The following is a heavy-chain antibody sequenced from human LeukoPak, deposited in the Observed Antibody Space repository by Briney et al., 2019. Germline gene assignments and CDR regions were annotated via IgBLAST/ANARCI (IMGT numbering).Heavy chain of an antibody. CDR3: AGEVGATSSPYFDY. CDR1: GGSFSGYY. CDR2: INHSGST. J-gene: IGHJ4*02. D-gene: IGHD1-26*01. Sequence: SETLSLTCAVYGGSFSGYYWSWIRQPPGKGLEWIGEINHSGSTNYNPSLKSRVTISVDTSKNQFSLKLSSVTAADTAVYYCAGEVGATSSPYFDYWGQGTLVTVSS. V-gene: IGHV4-34*01.